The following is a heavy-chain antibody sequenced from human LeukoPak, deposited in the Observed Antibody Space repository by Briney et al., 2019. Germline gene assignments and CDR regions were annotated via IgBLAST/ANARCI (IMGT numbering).Heavy chain of an antibody. Sequence: ASVKVSCKASGYSFSGYFIHWVRQAPGQGLEWMGRINPNNRDTIFAQKFQGRVTMTRDTSISTAYMELSRLRSDDTAVCYCARVSMAVAGLLDYWGQGTLLTVSS. V-gene: IGHV1-2*06. J-gene: IGHJ4*02. CDR1: GYSFSGYF. D-gene: IGHD6-19*01. CDR3: ARVSMAVAGLLDY. CDR2: INPNNRDT.